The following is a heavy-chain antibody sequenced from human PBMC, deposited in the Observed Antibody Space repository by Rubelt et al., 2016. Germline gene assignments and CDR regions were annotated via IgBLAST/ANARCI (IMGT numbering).Heavy chain of an antibody. CDR2: IWYDGSNK. D-gene: IGHD4/OR15-4a*01. V-gene: IGHV3-33*06. J-gene: IGHJ2*01. Sequence: GFIFSRSGMHWVRQAPGKGLEWVAIIWYDGSNKFYADSVKGRFTISRDNSKNTLYLQMNSLRAEDTAVYYCAKPSLMASDYGGSWYFDLWGRGTLVTVSS. CDR1: GFIFSRSG. CDR3: AKPSLMASDYGGSWYFDL.